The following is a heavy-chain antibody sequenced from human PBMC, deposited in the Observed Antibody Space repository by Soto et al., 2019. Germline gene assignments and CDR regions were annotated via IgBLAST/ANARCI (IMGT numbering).Heavy chain of an antibody. CDR2: IIPIFGTA. J-gene: IGHJ4*02. D-gene: IGHD5-12*01. CDR1: GGTFSSYA. V-gene: IGHV1-69*06. Sequence: ASVKVSCKASGGTFSSYAISWVRQAPGQGLEWMGGIIPIFGTANYAQKCQGRVTITADKSTSTAYRELNSLRSEDSAVYYCARGGPELATIGSFGYWGQGTLVTVSS. CDR3: ARGGPELATIGSFGY.